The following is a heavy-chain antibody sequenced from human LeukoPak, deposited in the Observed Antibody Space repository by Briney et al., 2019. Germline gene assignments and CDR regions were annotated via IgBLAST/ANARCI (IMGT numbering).Heavy chain of an antibody. V-gene: IGHV3-15*01. CDR3: TNTPLRIAVAAPVY. J-gene: IGHJ4*02. CDR2: IKSKTVGAPT. Sequence: GGSLRLSCAASGFTFSNAWIRWVRQALGKGLERDGRIKSKTVGAPTDYAAHVKGRFTIARDDSKNTLYLQMNSLKTEDTAVYYCTNTPLRIAVAAPVYWGQGPLATVSS. CDR1: GFTFSNAW. D-gene: IGHD6-19*01.